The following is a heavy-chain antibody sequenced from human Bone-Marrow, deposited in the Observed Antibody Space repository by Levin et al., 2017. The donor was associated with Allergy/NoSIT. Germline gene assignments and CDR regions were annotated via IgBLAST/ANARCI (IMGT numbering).Heavy chain of an antibody. CDR3: ARAGSDLYDVYDV. CDR1: GFSVSHNF. V-gene: IGHV3-66*01. Sequence: GGSLRLSCAASGFSVSHNFMNWVRQAPGKGLEWVSIIYRDGSTRYADSVKDRFTLSRDNSRNTVYLQMNDLRAEDTAVFYCARAGSDLYDVYDVWGQWTMVTVSS. CDR2: IYRDGST. D-gene: IGHD2-2*02. J-gene: IGHJ3*01.